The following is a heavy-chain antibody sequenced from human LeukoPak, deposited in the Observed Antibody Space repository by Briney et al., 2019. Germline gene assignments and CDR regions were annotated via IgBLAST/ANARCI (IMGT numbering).Heavy chain of an antibody. V-gene: IGHV3-30*02. CDR1: GFTFSSYG. Sequence: PGGSLRLSCAASGFTFSSYGMNWVRQAPGKGLEWVAFIRYDGSKKYSADSVKGRFTISRDNSKNTLYLQMNSLRAEDTAVYYCAKDLAGLYYFDYWGQGTLVTVSS. CDR3: AKDLAGLYYFDY. CDR2: IRYDGSKK. J-gene: IGHJ4*02.